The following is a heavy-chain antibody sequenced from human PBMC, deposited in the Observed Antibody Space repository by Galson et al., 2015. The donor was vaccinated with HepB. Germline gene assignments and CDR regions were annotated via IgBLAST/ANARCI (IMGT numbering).Heavy chain of an antibody. CDR2: INPSGGST. Sequence: SVKVSCKASGYTFTSYYMHWVRQAPGQGLEWMGIINPSGGSTSYAQKFQGRVTMTRDTSTSTVYMELSSLRSEDTAVYYCASPGGVVVANYYYYGMDVWGQGTTVTVSS. D-gene: IGHD2-15*01. CDR3: ASPGGVVVANYYYYGMDV. V-gene: IGHV1-46*01. CDR1: GYTFTSYY. J-gene: IGHJ6*02.